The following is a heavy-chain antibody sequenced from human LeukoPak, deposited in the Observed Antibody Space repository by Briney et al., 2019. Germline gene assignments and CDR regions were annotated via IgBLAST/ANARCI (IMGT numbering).Heavy chain of an antibody. CDR1: GYTFTSYD. D-gene: IGHD1-7*01. CDR3: ARGQLPNDYGDY. Sequence: ASVKVSCKASGYTFTSYDINWVRQATGQGLEWMGWMNPSSGNTGYAQKFQGRVTMTRNTSISTAYMELSSLRSEDTAVYYCARGQLPNDYGDYWGQGTLVTVSS. J-gene: IGHJ4*02. CDR2: MNPSSGNT. V-gene: IGHV1-8*01.